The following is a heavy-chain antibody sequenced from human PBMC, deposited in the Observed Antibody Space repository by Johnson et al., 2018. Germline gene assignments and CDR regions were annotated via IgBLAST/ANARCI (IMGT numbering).Heavy chain of an antibody. V-gene: IGHV3-7*01. CDR3: ARDIQGFPGPMNV. CDR2: IKEDGSNK. D-gene: IGHD3-10*01. J-gene: IGHJ6*03. CDR1: GFTFSNYW. Sequence: EVQLVESGGGLVQPGGSLRLSCAASGFTFSNYWMTWVRQAPGKGLEWVANIKEDGSNKFYVASVKGRFTISRDNTKNSLYLQMNNRRAEDTAVYYCARDIQGFPGPMNVWGKGTTVIVSS.